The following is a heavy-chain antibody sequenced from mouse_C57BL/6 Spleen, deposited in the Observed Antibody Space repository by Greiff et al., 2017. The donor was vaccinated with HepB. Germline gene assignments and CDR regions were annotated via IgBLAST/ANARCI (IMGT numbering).Heavy chain of an antibody. CDR3: ASYYGSLFDY. CDR1: GYTFTSYW. Sequence: VQLQQSGAELVRPGSSVKLSCKASGYTFTSYWMHWVKQRPIQGLEWIGNIDPSDSETHYNQKFKDKATLTVDKSSSTAYMQLSSLTSEDSAVYYCASYYGSLFDYWGQDTTLTVSS. CDR2: IDPSDSET. D-gene: IGHD1-1*01. J-gene: IGHJ2*01. V-gene: IGHV1-52*01.